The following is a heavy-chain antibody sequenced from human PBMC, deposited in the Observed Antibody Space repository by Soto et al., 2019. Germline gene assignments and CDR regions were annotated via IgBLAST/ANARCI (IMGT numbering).Heavy chain of an antibody. J-gene: IGHJ4*02. Sequence: EVQLVESGGGLAQPGGSLRLSCAASGFTFSTYWMPWVRRPPGKGLEWVANLDQDGSERYYVDSVRGRFTISRDNAKNSLYLQMNSLRAEDTAVYYCVCGGNFFVYWGQGTLVTVSP. CDR1: GFTFSTYW. V-gene: IGHV3-7*01. CDR2: LDQDGSER. D-gene: IGHD3-16*01. CDR3: VCGGNFFVY.